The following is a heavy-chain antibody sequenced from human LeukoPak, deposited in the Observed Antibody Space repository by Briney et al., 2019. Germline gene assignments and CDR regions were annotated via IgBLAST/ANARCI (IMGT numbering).Heavy chain of an antibody. CDR2: IYSGGST. Sequence: GGSLRLSCAASGLTVSSNYMSWVRQAPGKGLEWVSVIYSGGSTYYADSVKGRFTISRDNSKNTLYLQMNSLRAEDTAVYYCASGFNVDTAMVQWGQGTLVTVSS. V-gene: IGHV3-53*01. J-gene: IGHJ4*02. CDR1: GLTVSSNY. CDR3: ASGFNVDTAMVQ. D-gene: IGHD5-18*01.